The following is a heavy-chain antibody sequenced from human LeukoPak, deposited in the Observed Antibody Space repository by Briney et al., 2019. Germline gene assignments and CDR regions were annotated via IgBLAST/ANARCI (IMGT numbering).Heavy chain of an antibody. J-gene: IGHJ5*02. CDR1: GGTFSSYA. V-gene: IGHV1-69*05. CDR3: ARTPGGYCSGGSCPNWFDP. D-gene: IGHD2-15*01. Sequence: SVKVSCKASGGTFSSYAISWVRQAPGQGLEWMGGIIPIFGTANYALKFQGRVTITTDESTSTAYMELSSLRSEDTAVYYCARTPGGYCSGGSCPNWFDPWGQGTPVTVSS. CDR2: IIPIFGTA.